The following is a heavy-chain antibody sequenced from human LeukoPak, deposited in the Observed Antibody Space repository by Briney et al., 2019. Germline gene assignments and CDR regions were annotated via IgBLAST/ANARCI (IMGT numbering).Heavy chain of an antibody. V-gene: IGHV4-39*01. CDR2: IYYSGNT. J-gene: IGHJ4*02. D-gene: IGHD6-19*01. Sequence: SETLSLTCTVSGVSIRSSNSYWGWIRQPPGKGLEWIGSIYYSGNTYYNASLKSQVSISIDTSKNQFSLKLSSVTAADTAVYYRARQEVAGDFDYWGQGTLVTVSS. CDR3: ARQEVAGDFDY. CDR1: GVSIRSSNSY.